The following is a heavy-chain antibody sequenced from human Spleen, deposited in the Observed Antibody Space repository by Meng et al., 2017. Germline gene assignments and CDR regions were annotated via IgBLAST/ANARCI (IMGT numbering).Heavy chain of an antibody. D-gene: IGHD3-10*01. CDR1: GFTFSNAY. Sequence: GGSLRLSCEGSGFTFSNAYMTWVRQVPGKGLEWVGRIKSKTDGGTTDYAAPVKGRFTISRDDSKNTLYLQMNSLKTEDTAVYYCTTDLLGFGEQARRFDYWGQGTLVTVSS. J-gene: IGHJ4*02. CDR3: TTDLLGFGEQARRFDY. V-gene: IGHV3-15*01. CDR2: IKSKTDGGTT.